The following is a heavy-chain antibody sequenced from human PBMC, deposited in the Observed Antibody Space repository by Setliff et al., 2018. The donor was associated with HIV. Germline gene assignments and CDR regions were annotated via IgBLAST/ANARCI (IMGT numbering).Heavy chain of an antibody. J-gene: IGHJ4*02. V-gene: IGHV1-2*02. CDR3: ARRDPPIPSGDLDY. Sequence: ASVKVSCKASGYTFTDYYIHWVRQAPGQGLEWMGWINPNSSDTNYAQKFQGRVTMTRDTSISTAYMDLSRLRSDDTAVYYCARRDPPIPSGDLDYWGQGTLVTVS. D-gene: IGHD4-17*01. CDR1: GYTFTDYY. CDR2: INPNSSDT.